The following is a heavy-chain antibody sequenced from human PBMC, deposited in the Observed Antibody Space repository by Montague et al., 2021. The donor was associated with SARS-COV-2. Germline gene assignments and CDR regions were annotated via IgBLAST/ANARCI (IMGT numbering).Heavy chain of an antibody. CDR2: IYTSGXT. CDR3: ARESLHLTGYYNDYFDY. CDR1: GGSISSGSYY. V-gene: IGHV4-61*02. D-gene: IGHD3-9*01. J-gene: IGHJ4*02. Sequence: TLSLTCTVSGGSISSGSYYWNWIRQPAGKGLEWIGRIYTSGXTXYXXXXKXRVTISVDTSKNQFSLKLNSVTAADTAVYYCARESLHLTGYYNDYFDYWGQGTLVTVSS.